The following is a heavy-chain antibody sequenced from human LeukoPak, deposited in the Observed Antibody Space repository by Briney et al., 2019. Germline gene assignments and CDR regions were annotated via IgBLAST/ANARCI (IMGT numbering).Heavy chain of an antibody. CDR2: IYYSGST. D-gene: IGHD6-13*01. CDR1: GGSISNSSYY. Sequence: SETVSLTCTVSGGSISNSSYYWGWISQPPGKGLEWIGSIYYSGSTYYNPSLKSRVTISVDTSKNQFSLKLSSVTAADTAVYYCARVIAAAFHDFDYWGQGTLVTVSS. J-gene: IGHJ4*02. CDR3: ARVIAAAFHDFDY. V-gene: IGHV4-39*07.